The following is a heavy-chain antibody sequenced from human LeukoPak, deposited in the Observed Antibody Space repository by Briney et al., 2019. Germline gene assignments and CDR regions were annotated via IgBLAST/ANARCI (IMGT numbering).Heavy chain of an antibody. D-gene: IGHD1-26*01. CDR3: ARDRGVGAFDY. J-gene: IGHJ4*02. V-gene: IGHV3-33*01. CDR2: IWYDGSNK. Sequence: GSLRLSCAASGFTFSSYGMHWVRQAPGKGLEWVAVIWYDGSNKYYADSVKGRFTISRDNSKNTLYLQMNSLRAEDTAVYYCARDRGVGAFDYWGQGTLVTVSS. CDR1: GFTFSSYG.